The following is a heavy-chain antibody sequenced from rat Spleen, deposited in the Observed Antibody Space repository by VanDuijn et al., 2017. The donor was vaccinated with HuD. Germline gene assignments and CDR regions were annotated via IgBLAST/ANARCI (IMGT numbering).Heavy chain of an antibody. D-gene: IGHD1-11*01. Sequence: QVQLKESGPGLVQPSQTLSLTCTVSGFSLTNNGVSWVRQPPGKGLEWIAAISSGGSTYYNSPLKSRLSISRDTSKSQVFLKMNSLQTDDTAIYFCSRSYGGYSQHWFAYWGQGTLVTVSS. J-gene: IGHJ3*01. V-gene: IGHV2S12*01. CDR1: GFSLTNNG. CDR2: ISSGGST. CDR3: SRSYGGYSQHWFAY.